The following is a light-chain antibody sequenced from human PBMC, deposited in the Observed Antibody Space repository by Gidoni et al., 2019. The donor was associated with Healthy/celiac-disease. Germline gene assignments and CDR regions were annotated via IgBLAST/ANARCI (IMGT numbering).Light chain of an antibody. CDR2: GPS. CDR3: LQYNNWPWT. V-gene: IGKV3-15*01. J-gene: IGKJ1*01. CDR1: QGVSSN. Sequence: RVMTQSPASLSVSPGERATLSCRASQGVSSNLAWYLQKPGQTPRLLIYGPSSRATGIPARFSGSGSGTEFTLNISRLEAEDFGVYYCLQYNNWPWTFGQGTKVEIK.